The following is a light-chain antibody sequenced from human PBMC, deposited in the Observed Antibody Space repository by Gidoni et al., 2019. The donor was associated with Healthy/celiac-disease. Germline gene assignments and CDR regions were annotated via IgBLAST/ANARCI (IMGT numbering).Light chain of an antibody. Sequence: AIRMTQSPSSLSACTGDRVTITCRASQGISSYLAWYQQKPGKAPKLLIYAASTLHSGVPSRFSGSGSGTAFTLTLSCLQSEDFATYYCQQYYSYPHTFGQGTKLEIK. CDR3: QQYYSYPHT. CDR2: AAS. CDR1: QGISSY. J-gene: IGKJ2*01. V-gene: IGKV1-8*01.